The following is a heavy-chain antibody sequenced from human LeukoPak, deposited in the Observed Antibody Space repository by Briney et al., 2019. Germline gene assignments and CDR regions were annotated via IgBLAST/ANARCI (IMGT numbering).Heavy chain of an antibody. D-gene: IGHD2-8*02. Sequence: PGGSLTLSCAASGFTVSSSNMGWVRQGPGKGLEWVSVLNSGGSAYYADSVKGRFTISRDNSKNALYFQMNSLRAEDTAVYYCARLRYHCTGGCYPLAFVTGGEGSLVTVSS. J-gene: IGHJ4*02. CDR1: GFTVSSSN. V-gene: IGHV3-53*01. CDR3: ARLRYHCTGGCYPLAFVT. CDR2: LNSGGSA.